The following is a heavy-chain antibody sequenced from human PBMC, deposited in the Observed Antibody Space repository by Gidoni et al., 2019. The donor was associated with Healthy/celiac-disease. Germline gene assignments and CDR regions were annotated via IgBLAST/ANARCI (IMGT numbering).Heavy chain of an antibody. V-gene: IGHV4-39*01. D-gene: IGHD3-22*01. Sequence: QLQLQESGPGLVKPSETLSLTCTVSGGSISSSSYYWGWIRQPPGMGLEWIGSIYSSGSTYYTPSLKSRGTISVDTSKNQFSLKLSSVTAADTAVYYCATSPPDDYYDSSGYYPGFDYWGQGTLVTVSS. CDR1: GGSISSSSYY. CDR3: ATSPPDDYYDSSGYYPGFDY. J-gene: IGHJ4*02. CDR2: IYSSGST.